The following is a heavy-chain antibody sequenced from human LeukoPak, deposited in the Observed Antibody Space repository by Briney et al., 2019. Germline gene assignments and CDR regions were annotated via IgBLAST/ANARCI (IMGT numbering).Heavy chain of an antibody. J-gene: IGHJ4*02. CDR3: AKELPIVVTGNREYFVY. D-gene: IGHD1-20*01. CDR1: GFTFSSYW. V-gene: IGHV3-23*01. CDR2: ISDSGGST. Sequence: GGSLRLSCAASGFTFSSYWMTWVRQAPGKGLESVSVISDSGGSTYYADSVKGRFTISRDNSKNTLYLQMNSLRAEDTAVYYCAKELPIVVTGNREYFVYWGQGALVTVSS.